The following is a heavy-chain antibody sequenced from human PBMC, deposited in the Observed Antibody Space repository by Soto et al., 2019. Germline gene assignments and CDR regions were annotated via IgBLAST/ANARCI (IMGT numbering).Heavy chain of an antibody. V-gene: IGHV4-34*01. CDR2: INHSGST. Sequence: ILSLTCGVYGGSISGYYWSSIRQPPGKGLEWIGEINHSGSTNYNPSLKRRVTISVDTSKDQFSVKLSSVTAADTAVYYCASGYYYYYGMDGWGQGTTLPVS. CDR1: GGSISGYY. CDR3: ASGYYYYYGMDG. J-gene: IGHJ6*02.